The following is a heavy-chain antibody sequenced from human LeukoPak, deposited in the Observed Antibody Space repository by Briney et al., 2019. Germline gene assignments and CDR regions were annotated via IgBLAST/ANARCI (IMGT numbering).Heavy chain of an antibody. D-gene: IGHD4-17*01. Sequence: PGGSLRLSCSASGFPFSSYAMHWVRQAPGKGLEYVSAISDSGGSTYYADSVRGRFTISRDNSKNTLYLQMNSLRAEDTAVYYCASRVTTSFDSWGQGTLVTVSS. CDR1: GFPFSSYA. J-gene: IGHJ4*02. CDR3: ASRVTTSFDS. CDR2: ISDSGGST. V-gene: IGHV3-64*04.